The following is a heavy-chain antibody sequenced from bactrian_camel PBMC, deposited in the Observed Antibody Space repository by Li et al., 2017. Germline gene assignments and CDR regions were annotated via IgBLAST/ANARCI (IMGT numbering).Heavy chain of an antibody. CDR1: GVDYSTFC. J-gene: IGHJ4*01. V-gene: IGHV3S53*01. CDR2: IHRDGST. CDR3: TPVLILKDGYCYKADNY. Sequence: VQLVESGGAAVQAGGSLTLSCVVSGVDYSTFCMAWFRQAPGKEREGVASIHRDGSTSYADSVEGRFTISKDNAQDTLYLQMNSLEPDDTAIYYCTPVLILKDGYCYKADNYWGQGTQVTVS. D-gene: IGHD3*01.